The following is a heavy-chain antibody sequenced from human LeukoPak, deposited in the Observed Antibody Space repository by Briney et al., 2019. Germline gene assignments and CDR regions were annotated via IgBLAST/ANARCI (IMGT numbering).Heavy chain of an antibody. CDR3: AKAAAIYYYYYMDV. CDR2: IRYDGSNK. Sequence: TGGSLRLSCAASGFTFSSYGMRWVRQAPGKGLEWVAFIRYDGSNKYYADSVKGRFTISRDNSKNTLYLQMNSLRAEDTAVYYCAKAAAIYYYYYMDVWGKGTTVTVSS. V-gene: IGHV3-30*02. J-gene: IGHJ6*03. D-gene: IGHD2-2*01. CDR1: GFTFSSYG.